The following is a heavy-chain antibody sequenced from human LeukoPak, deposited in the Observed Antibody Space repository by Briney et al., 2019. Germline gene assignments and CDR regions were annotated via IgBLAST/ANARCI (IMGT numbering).Heavy chain of an antibody. CDR3: AKGNVLRDEYFQH. D-gene: IGHD2-8*01. CDR1: GFTFSSYA. V-gene: IGHV3-30-3*01. CDR2: ISYDGSNK. Sequence: GGSLRLSCAASGFTFSSYAMHWVRQAPGKGLEWVAVISYDGSNKYYADSVKGRFTISRDNSKNTLYLQMNSLRAEDTAVYYCAKGNVLRDEYFQHWGQGTLVTVSS. J-gene: IGHJ1*01.